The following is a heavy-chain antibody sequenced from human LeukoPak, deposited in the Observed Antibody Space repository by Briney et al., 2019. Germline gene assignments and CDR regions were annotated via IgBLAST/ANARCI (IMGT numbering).Heavy chain of an antibody. CDR1: DDSITMYY. D-gene: IGHD4-11*01. V-gene: IGHV4-59*01. CDR2: VDHTEST. J-gene: IGHJ6*03. Sequence: SVTLSLTCTVSDDSITMYYWTWIPQPPGKGLEWIVYVDHTESTKFNPSLNGRVSISRDTSKNFFSLRLRSVTAADTAVYFCARGRVSSSTWYSTYYYFFYMDFWGKGTTVTVSS. CDR3: ARGRVSSSTWYSTYYYFFYMDF.